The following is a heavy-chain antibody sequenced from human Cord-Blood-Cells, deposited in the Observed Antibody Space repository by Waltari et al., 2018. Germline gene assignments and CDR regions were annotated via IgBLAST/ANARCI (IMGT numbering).Heavy chain of an antibody. CDR3: ASQVSDSSSEDY. V-gene: IGHV1-8*01. D-gene: IGHD6-6*01. CDR1: GYTVTSYD. CDR2: MNPNSGNT. J-gene: IGHJ4*02. Sequence: QVQLVQSGAEVKKPGASVKVYCKASGYTVTSYDINWVRQATGQGLEWMGWMNPNSGNTGYAQKFQGRVTMTRNNSISTAYMELSSMRSEDTAVYYCASQVSDSSSEDYWGQGTLVTVSS.